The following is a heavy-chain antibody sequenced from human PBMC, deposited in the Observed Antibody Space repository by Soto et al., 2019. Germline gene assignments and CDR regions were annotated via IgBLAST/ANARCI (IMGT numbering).Heavy chain of an antibody. D-gene: IGHD3-10*01. CDR3: ARGGGGWGPAY. CDR1: GFTVNSNY. Sequence: EVQLVVSGGVVVQPGGSLRLSCAASGFTVNSNYMSWVRQAPGKGLEYVSVIYTGGSTYYADSVKGRFIISRDNSKNTLYLQMNSLRADDTAVYYCARGGGGWGPAYWGQGTLVTVYS. J-gene: IGHJ4*02. V-gene: IGHV3-66*01. CDR2: IYTGGST.